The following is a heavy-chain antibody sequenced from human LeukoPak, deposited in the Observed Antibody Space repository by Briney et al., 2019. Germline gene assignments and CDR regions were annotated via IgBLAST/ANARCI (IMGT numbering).Heavy chain of an antibody. CDR3: ARVATTTNPPQRPFDY. CDR1: GYSISSGYY. V-gene: IGHV4-38-2*01. J-gene: IGHJ4*02. D-gene: IGHD5-12*01. Sequence: SETLSLTCAVSGYSISSGYYWGWIRQPPGKGLEWIGSIYYSGSTYYNPSLKSRVTISVDTSKNQFSQKLSSVTAADTAVYYCARVATTTNPPQRPFDYWGQGTLVTVSS. CDR2: IYYSGST.